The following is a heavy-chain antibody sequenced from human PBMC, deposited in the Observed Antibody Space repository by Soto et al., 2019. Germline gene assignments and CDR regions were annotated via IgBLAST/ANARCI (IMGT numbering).Heavy chain of an antibody. CDR2: IYWDDDK. J-gene: IGHJ5*02. Sequence: QITLKESGPPLVKPTQTLTLTCTFSGFSLSTSGVGVGWIRQPPGKALEWLALIYWDDDKRYSPSLKSRLTITKDTSKNQVVLTMTNMDPVDTATYYCAHRDRSGWDEVYWFDPWGQGTLVTVSS. CDR3: AHRDRSGWDEVYWFDP. V-gene: IGHV2-5*02. D-gene: IGHD6-19*01. CDR1: GFSLSTSGVG.